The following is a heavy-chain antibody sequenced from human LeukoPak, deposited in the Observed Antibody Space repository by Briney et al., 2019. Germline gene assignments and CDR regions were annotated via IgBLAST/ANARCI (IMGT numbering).Heavy chain of an antibody. V-gene: IGHV4-34*01. CDR1: GGSFSGYY. D-gene: IGHD3-10*01. CDR2: INHSGST. CDR3: ARGSRLLRFGESPLDY. J-gene: IGHJ4*02. Sequence: PSETLSLTCAVYGGSFSGYYWSWIRQPPGKGLEWIGEINHSGSTNYNPSLKSRVTISVDTSKNQFSLKLSSVTAADTAVYYCARGSRLLRFGESPLDYWGQGTLVTVSS.